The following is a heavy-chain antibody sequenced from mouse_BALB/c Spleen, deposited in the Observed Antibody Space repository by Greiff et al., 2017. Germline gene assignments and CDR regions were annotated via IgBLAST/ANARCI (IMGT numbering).Heavy chain of an antibody. D-gene: IGHD2-3*01. CDR3: ARFDGQGYFDV. Sequence: QGQLQQSGPGLVAPSQSLSITCTVSGFSLTSYGVHWVRQPPGKGLEWLGVIWAGGSTNYNSALMSRLSISKDNSKSQVFLKMNSLQTDDTAMYYCARFDGQGYFDVWGAGTTVTVSS. CDR2: IWAGGST. J-gene: IGHJ1*01. V-gene: IGHV2-9*02. CDR1: GFSLTSYG.